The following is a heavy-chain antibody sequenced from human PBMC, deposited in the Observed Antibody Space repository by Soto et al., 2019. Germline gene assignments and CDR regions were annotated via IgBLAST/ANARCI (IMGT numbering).Heavy chain of an antibody. Sequence: GGSLRLSCAASGFTLSSCAMHWVRQAPGQGLQWVAIISFDGSEKYYADSVKGRFSITRDNSENTVSLQMNSLRPEDTALYYGVRRRSADFLPFDCWGQGTLVTVSS. V-gene: IGHV3-30*04. CDR3: VRRRSADFLPFDC. CDR2: ISFDGSEK. CDR1: GFTLSSCA. J-gene: IGHJ4*02. D-gene: IGHD6-25*01.